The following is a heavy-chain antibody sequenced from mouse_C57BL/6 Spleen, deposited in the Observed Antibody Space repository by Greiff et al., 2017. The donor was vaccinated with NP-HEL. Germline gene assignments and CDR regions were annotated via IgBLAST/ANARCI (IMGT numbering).Heavy chain of an antibody. CDR1: GYTFKSYW. V-gene: IGHV1-53*01. Sequence: QVQLQQPGTELVKPGASVKLSCKASGYTFKSYWMHWVKQRPGQGLEWIGNINPSNGGTNYNEKFKSKATLTVDKSSSTAYMQLSSLTSEDSAVYYGARSMVTTRSYYFDYWGQGTTLTVSS. CDR2: INPSNGGT. CDR3: ARSMVTTRSYYFDY. D-gene: IGHD2-2*01. J-gene: IGHJ2*01.